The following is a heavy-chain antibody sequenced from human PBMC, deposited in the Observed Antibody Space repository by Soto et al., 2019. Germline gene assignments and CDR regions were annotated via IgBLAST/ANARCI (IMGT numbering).Heavy chain of an antibody. CDR1: GDSISSSSYY. Sequence: QLQLQESGPGLVKPSETLSLTCTVSGDSISSSSYYWGWIRQPPGKGLEWIGSIYYSGSTYYNPSLKSRVTISVDTSKNQFSLKLSSVTAADTAVYYCARHGGSGVDYWGQGTLVTVSS. CDR2: IYYSGST. J-gene: IGHJ4*02. D-gene: IGHD6-19*01. V-gene: IGHV4-39*01. CDR3: ARHGGSGVDY.